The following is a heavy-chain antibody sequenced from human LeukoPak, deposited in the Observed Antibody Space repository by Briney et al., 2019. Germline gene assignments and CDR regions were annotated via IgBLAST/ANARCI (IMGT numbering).Heavy chain of an antibody. CDR1: GFTFNSFA. J-gene: IGHJ4*02. CDR2: ISASGGGT. V-gene: IGHV3-23*01. Sequence: GGTLRLSCAASGFTFNSFAMSWVRQAPGKRLEWVSAISASGGGTYYADSVKGRFTISRDNSKNTLYLQMNSLRAEDTAVYYCAKILAGLGATNYYYFDYWGQGTLVTVSS. CDR3: AKILAGLGATNYYYFDY. D-gene: IGHD1-26*01.